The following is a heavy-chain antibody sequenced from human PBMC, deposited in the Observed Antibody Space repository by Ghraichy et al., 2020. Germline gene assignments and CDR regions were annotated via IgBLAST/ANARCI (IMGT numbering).Heavy chain of an antibody. Sequence: GGSLRLSCVASGLMFSPNTMNWVRQAPGKGLEWVSSISSSTRYIYYADSVKGRFTISRDNAQNSLYLQMNSLRAEDTAVYYCSRGGAAGTPVVYDMDVWGLGTTVTVS. CDR1: GLMFSPNT. CDR3: SRGGAAGTPVVYDMDV. CDR2: ISSSTRYI. D-gene: IGHD6-19*01. V-gene: IGHV3-21*01. J-gene: IGHJ6*02.